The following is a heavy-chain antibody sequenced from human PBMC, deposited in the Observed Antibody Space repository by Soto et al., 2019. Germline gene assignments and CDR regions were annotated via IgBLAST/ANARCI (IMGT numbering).Heavy chain of an antibody. CDR3: AKDMKWGGMTTIHYFDS. Sequence: EVQLVESGGGLVQPGRSLRLSCVASGFTADDYAMHWVRQAPGKGLEWGSGISSNGDTIDHADSVKGRFTISRDNAKNSLFLQMNSLRPEDTALYYCAKDMKWGGMTTIHYFDSWGQGTLVTVSS. D-gene: IGHD4-17*01. J-gene: IGHJ4*02. CDR1: GFTADDYA. V-gene: IGHV3-9*02. CDR2: ISSNGDTI.